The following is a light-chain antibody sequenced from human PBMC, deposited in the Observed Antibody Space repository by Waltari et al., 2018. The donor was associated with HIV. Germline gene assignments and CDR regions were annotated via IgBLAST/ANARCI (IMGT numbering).Light chain of an antibody. J-gene: IGLJ3*02. CDR3: CSYTSAATWV. Sequence: QSALTQPASVSGSRGQSITIPCTGTNSDIGSYALVSWYQQHPGDAPKLIIYEVSYRPSGVSDRFSGSKSINAASLTISGLQADDEADYYCCSYTSAATWVFGGGTKVTVL. CDR1: NSDIGSYAL. CDR2: EVS. V-gene: IGLV2-14*01.